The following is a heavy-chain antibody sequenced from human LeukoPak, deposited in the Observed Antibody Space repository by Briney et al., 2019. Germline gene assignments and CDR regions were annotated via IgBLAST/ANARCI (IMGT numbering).Heavy chain of an antibody. J-gene: IGHJ6*02. D-gene: IGHD4-11*01. Sequence: GGSLRLSCAASGFTFSSYSMNWVRQAPGKGLEWVSYISSSSSTIYYADSVKGRFTISRDNAKNSLYLQMNSLRDEDTAVYYCARDLWGYSNYYYYGMDVWGQGTTVTVSS. V-gene: IGHV3-48*02. CDR2: ISSSSSTI. CDR1: GFTFSSYS. CDR3: ARDLWGYSNYYYYGMDV.